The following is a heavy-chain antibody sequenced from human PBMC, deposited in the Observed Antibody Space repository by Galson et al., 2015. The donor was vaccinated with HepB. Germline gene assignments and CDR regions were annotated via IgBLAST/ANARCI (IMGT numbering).Heavy chain of an antibody. Sequence: ETLSLTCTVSGGSISSYYWSWIRQPPGKGLEWIGYIYYSGSTNYNPSLKSRVTISVDTSKNQFSLKLSSVTAADTAVYYCARDSRSHWYFDLWGRGTLVTVSS. CDR1: GGSISSYY. CDR2: IYYSGST. CDR3: ARDSRSHWYFDL. J-gene: IGHJ2*01. V-gene: IGHV4-59*01.